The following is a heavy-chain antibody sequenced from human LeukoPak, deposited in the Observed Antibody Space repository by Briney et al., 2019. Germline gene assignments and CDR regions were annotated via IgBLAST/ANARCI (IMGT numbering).Heavy chain of an antibody. Sequence: PSETLSLTCSVSGGSISSYYWSWIRQPPGKGLEWIGYMYYSGSANYNPSLKSRVTMSVDTSKNQFSLKLNSVTATDTAVYYCARHYGPWGQGTLVTVSS. CDR1: GGSISSYY. D-gene: IGHD3-10*01. V-gene: IGHV4-59*08. CDR2: MYYSGSA. CDR3: ARHYGP. J-gene: IGHJ4*02.